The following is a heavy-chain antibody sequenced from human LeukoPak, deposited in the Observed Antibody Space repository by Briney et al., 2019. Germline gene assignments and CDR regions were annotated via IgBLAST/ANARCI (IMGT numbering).Heavy chain of an antibody. D-gene: IGHD2-2*01. J-gene: IGHJ5*02. CDR1: GFTFDDYA. V-gene: IGHV3-9*01. Sequence: GRSLRLSCAASGFTFDDYAMHWVRQAPGKGLEWVSGISWNSGSIGYPDSVKGRFTISRDNAKNSLYLQMNSLRAEDTALYYCAKSSAAMSGWFDPWGQGTLVTVSS. CDR3: AKSSAAMSGWFDP. CDR2: ISWNSGSI.